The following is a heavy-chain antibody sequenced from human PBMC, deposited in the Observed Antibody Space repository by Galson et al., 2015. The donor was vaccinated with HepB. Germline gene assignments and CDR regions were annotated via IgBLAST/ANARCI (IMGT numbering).Heavy chain of an antibody. D-gene: IGHD3-9*01. CDR2: ISNGGNNT. CDR3: AKGTVFDWLLKFEY. CDR1: GFTFRTFA. Sequence: SLRLSCAASGFTFRTFAMSWVRHTPGKGLECVSVISNGGNNTYFADSVKGRFTISRDNSKNTLSLQMNSLRAEDTAVYYCAKGTVFDWLLKFEYRGQGALVTVSS. V-gene: IGHV3-23*03. J-gene: IGHJ4*02.